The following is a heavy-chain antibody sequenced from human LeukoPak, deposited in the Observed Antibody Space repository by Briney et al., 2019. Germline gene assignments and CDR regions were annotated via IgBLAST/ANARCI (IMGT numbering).Heavy chain of an antibody. V-gene: IGHV5-51*01. CDR1: GYNFTNYW. Sequence: GESLKISCKVSGYNFTNYWIVWVRQMPGKGLEWMGIIYPGDSDTRYSPSFQGQVTISADKSISTAYLQWSSLKASDTAMYYCARVGEMATLHFDYWGQGTLVTVSS. CDR3: ARVGEMATLHFDY. CDR2: IYPGDSDT. D-gene: IGHD5-24*01. J-gene: IGHJ4*02.